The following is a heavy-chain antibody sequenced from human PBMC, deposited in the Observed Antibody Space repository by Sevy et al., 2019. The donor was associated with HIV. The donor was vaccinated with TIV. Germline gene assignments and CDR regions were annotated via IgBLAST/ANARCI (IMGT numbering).Heavy chain of an antibody. CDR2: IRYSGST. D-gene: IGHD6-19*01. J-gene: IGHJ4*02. V-gene: IGHV4-39*01. Sequence: SETLSLTCTVSGASISSSGYYWGWIRQPPGKGLECIASIRYSGSTYYNPSLRSRVTISADASKNQFSLKLNSVTAADTAVYYCAGPILTYRSGWSYYDHWGQGTVVTVSS. CDR3: AGPILTYRSGWSYYDH. CDR1: GASISSSGYY.